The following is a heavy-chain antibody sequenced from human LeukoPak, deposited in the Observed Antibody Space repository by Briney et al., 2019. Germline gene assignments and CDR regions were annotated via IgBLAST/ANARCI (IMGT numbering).Heavy chain of an antibody. CDR1: GFTFSAYW. Sequence: GGSLRLSCAASGFTFSAYWMHWVRQAPGKGLVWVSRVKYGGSTTTYADSVKGRFTISRDNAKNILYLQMNSLRVEDTAVYYCARDLDWLLFDYWGQGTLVTVSS. CDR3: ARDLDWLLFDY. V-gene: IGHV3-74*01. D-gene: IGHD3-9*01. CDR2: VKYGGSTT. J-gene: IGHJ4*02.